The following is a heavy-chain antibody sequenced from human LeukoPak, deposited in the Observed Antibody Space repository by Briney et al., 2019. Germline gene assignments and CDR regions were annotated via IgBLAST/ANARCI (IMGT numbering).Heavy chain of an antibody. Sequence: ASVKVSCKASGYTFTSYGISWVRQAPGQGLEWMGWISAYNGNTNYAQKLQGRVTMTTDKSTSTAYMELRSLRSDDTAVYYCARDYRYDSSGYYFPWGQGTLVTVSS. D-gene: IGHD3-22*01. CDR3: ARDYRYDSSGYYFP. CDR1: GYTFTSYG. V-gene: IGHV1-18*01. CDR2: ISAYNGNT. J-gene: IGHJ5*02.